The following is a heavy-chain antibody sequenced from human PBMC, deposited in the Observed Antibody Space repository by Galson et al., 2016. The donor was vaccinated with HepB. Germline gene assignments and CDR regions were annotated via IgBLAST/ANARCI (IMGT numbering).Heavy chain of an antibody. CDR1: GDSISSGGYY. D-gene: IGHD6-6*01. CDR3: ARGSAAREDY. CDR2: IYYSGST. J-gene: IGHJ4*02. V-gene: IGHV4-31*03. Sequence: TLSLTCTVSGDSISSGGYYWSWIRQHPGKGLEWIRYIYYSGSTYYNPSLKSRVTISVDTSKNQFSLKLSSVTAADTAVYYCARGSAAREDYWGQGTLVTVSS.